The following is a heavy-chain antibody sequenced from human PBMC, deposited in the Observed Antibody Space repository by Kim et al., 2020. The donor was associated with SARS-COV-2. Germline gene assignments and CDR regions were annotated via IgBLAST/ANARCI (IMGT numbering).Heavy chain of an antibody. V-gene: IGHV1-69*01. D-gene: IGHD4-17*01. Sequence: ANYAQKFQGRVTITADESTSTAYMERSSLRSEDTAVYYWARDGDYSWFDPWGQGTLVTVSS. CDR2: A. J-gene: IGHJ5*02. CDR3: ARDGDYSWFDP.